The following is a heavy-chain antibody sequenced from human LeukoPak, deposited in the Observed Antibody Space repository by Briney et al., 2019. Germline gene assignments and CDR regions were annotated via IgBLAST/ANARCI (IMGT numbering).Heavy chain of an antibody. V-gene: IGHV1-24*01. D-gene: IGHD2-2*01. J-gene: IGHJ4*02. CDR2: FDPEDGET. Sequence: GASVKVSCKVSGYTLTELSMHWVRQAPGQGLEWMGGFDPEDGETIYAQKFQGRVTMTEDTSTDTAYMELSSLRSEDTAVYYCATAVGVVVPAAMSPVFDYWGQGTLVTVSS. CDR1: GYTLTELS. CDR3: ATAVGVVVPAAMSPVFDY.